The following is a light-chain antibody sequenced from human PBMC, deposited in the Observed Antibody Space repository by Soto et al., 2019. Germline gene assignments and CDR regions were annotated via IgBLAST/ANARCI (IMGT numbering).Light chain of an antibody. CDR3: TSYVGDDIGV. Sequence: QSALTQPPSASGSPGQSVTISCTGTSSDVGAYKYVSWYQQYPGKDPKLMIYEVTKRPSGVPDRFTGSKSGNTASLTVSGLQAEDEADYCCTSYVGDDIGVFGGGTTLTLL. J-gene: IGLJ3*02. CDR1: SSDVGAYKY. V-gene: IGLV2-8*01. CDR2: EVT.